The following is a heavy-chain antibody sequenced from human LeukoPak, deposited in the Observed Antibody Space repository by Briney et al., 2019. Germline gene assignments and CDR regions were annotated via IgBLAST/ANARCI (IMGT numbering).Heavy chain of an antibody. D-gene: IGHD3-10*01. CDR3: AKTTDYYASGTYYNAFDY. V-gene: IGHV3-23*01. CDR1: EFTFSNYV. CDR2: ISGRGVIT. J-gene: IGHJ4*02. Sequence: GGSLRLSWAVSEFTFSNYVMSWVRQAPGKGLGWVSSISGRGVITYYADSVKGRFTIFRDNSKSTLYVQMNSLRAEDTALYYCAKTTDYYASGTYYNAFDYWGQGTLVTVSS.